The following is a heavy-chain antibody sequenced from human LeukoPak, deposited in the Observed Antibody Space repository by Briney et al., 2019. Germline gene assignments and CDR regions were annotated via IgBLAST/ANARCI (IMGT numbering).Heavy chain of an antibody. CDR1: GYTFTSYY. Sequence: ASVKVSCKASGYTFTSYYMHWVRQAPGQGLEWMGIINPSGGSTSYAQKFQGRVTMTRDTSISTAYMELSRLRSDDTAVYYCARTIDTVDIVASWGQGTLVTVSS. CDR3: ARTIDTVDIVAS. J-gene: IGHJ4*02. CDR2: INPSGGST. D-gene: IGHD5-12*01. V-gene: IGHV1-46*01.